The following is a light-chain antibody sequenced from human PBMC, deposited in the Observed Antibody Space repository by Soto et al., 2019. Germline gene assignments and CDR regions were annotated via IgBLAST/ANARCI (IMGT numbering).Light chain of an antibody. Sequence: EIVMTQSPATLSVSPGERATLSCRASQSVSSNLAWYQQKPGQTPKLLIYVASTRATGIPARFSGSGSVTEFTRVISSLQSEDFAVDYCQQYNVWALTFGGGTKVEFK. CDR1: QSVSSN. V-gene: IGKV3-15*01. CDR3: QQYNVWALT. J-gene: IGKJ4*01. CDR2: VAS.